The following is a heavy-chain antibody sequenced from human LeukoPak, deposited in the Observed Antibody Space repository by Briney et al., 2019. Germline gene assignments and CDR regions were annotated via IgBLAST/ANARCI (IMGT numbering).Heavy chain of an antibody. CDR3: ARDAGGVCDY. CDR1: GGSISSYY. J-gene: IGHJ4*02. Sequence: PSETLSLTCTVSGGSISSYYWSWIRQPPGKGLEWIGYIYYSGSTNYNPSLKGRVTISVDTSKNQFSLKLSSVTAADTAVYYCARDAGGVCDYWGQGTLVTVSS. CDR2: IYYSGST. V-gene: IGHV4-59*01. D-gene: IGHD3-16*01.